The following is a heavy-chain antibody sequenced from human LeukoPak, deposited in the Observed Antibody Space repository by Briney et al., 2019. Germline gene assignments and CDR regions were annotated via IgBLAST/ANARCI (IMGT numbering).Heavy chain of an antibody. D-gene: IGHD2-21*01. Sequence: GASVKVSCKAPGYIFTDYYLHWVRQAPGQGLEWMGWINPYSGLTNYAKRFQDRATMTADTSVSTAYMQLTRLTSDDSAVYYCARDIVVVPAVEAEDCWGQGTLVTVTS. V-gene: IGHV1-2*02. CDR1: GYIFTDYY. CDR2: INPYSGLT. J-gene: IGHJ4*02. CDR3: ARDIVVVPAVEAEDC.